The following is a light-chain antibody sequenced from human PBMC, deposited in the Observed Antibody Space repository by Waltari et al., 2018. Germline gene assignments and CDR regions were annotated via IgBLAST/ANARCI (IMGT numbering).Light chain of an antibody. CDR1: SDVGGSNS. CDR3: ASWTDSDTLKLL. Sequence: QSALTQPASVSGSPGQSITISCTGSDVGGSNSVSWYQQHPGKAPQVMIYDVTDRPSGVSNRFSGSKSGDTASLTISGLQAEDEADYYCASWTDSDTLKLLFGGGTKLTVL. J-gene: IGLJ2*01. CDR2: DVT. V-gene: IGLV2-14*03.